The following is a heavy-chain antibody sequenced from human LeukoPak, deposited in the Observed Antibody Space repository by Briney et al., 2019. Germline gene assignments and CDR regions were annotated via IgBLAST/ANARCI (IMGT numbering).Heavy chain of an antibody. CDR3: ARVGGGVGIQLWLLNY. CDR2: MNPNSGNT. Sequence: GASVKVSCKASGYTFTSYDINWVRQATGQGLEWMGWMNPNSGNTGYAQKFQGRVTMTRNTSISTAYMELSSLRSEDTAVYYWARVGGGVGIQLWLLNYWGQGTLVTVSS. CDR1: GYTFTSYD. V-gene: IGHV1-8*01. J-gene: IGHJ4*02. D-gene: IGHD5-18*01.